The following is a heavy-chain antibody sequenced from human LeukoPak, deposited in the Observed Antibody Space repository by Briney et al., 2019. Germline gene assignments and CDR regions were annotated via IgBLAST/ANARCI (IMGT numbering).Heavy chain of an antibody. J-gene: IGHJ4*02. D-gene: IGHD2-2*01. Sequence: GGSLRLSCAASGFTFSSYSMNWVRQAPGKGLEWVSSISSSSSYIYYADSVKGRFTISRDNSKNTLYLQMNSLRAEDTAVYYCARGYCSSTSCYDVWRPLDYWGQGTLVTVSS. V-gene: IGHV3-21*04. CDR3: ARGYCSSTSCYDVWRPLDY. CDR2: ISSSSSYI. CDR1: GFTFSSYS.